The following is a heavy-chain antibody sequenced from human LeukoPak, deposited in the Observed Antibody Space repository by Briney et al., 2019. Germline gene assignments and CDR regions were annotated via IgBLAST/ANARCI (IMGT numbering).Heavy chain of an antibody. J-gene: IGHJ6*02. V-gene: IGHV1-3*01. Sequence: ASVKVSCKASGYTFTNYAMHWVRQAPGHVLEWMGWINAGNGDIKYSQKFQDRVTITRDTSASTAYMELRSLRSEDTALYYCARGSAYTIYGLDVWGQGTTVTVSS. D-gene: IGHD2-15*01. CDR3: ARGSAYTIYGLDV. CDR1: GYTFTNYA. CDR2: INAGNGDI.